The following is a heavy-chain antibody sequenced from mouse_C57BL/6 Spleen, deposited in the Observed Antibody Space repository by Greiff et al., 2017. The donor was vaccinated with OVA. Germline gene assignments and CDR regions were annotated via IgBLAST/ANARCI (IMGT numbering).Heavy chain of an antibody. Sequence: VQLQESGAELVRPGASVTLSCKASGYTFTDYEMHWVKQTPVHGLEWIGAIDPETGGTAYNQKFKGKAILTADKSSSTAYMELRSLTSEDSAVYYCARAYYGNVGYFDVWGTGTTVTVSS. J-gene: IGHJ1*03. CDR2: IDPETGGT. D-gene: IGHD2-10*01. CDR3: ARAYYGNVGYFDV. V-gene: IGHV1-15*01. CDR1: GYTFTDYE.